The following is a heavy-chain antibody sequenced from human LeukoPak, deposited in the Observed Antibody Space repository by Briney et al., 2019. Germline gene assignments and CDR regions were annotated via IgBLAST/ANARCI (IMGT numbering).Heavy chain of an antibody. V-gene: IGHV5-51*01. D-gene: IGHD5-18*01. CDR2: IYPGDSDT. Sequence: GESLKISCKGSGYSFTSYWIGWVRQMPGKGLEWMGIIYPGDSDTRYSPSFQGQVTISANKSISTAYLQWSSLKASDTAMYYCARQADLDTAMGDYWGQGTLVTVSS. J-gene: IGHJ4*02. CDR1: GYSFTSYW. CDR3: ARQADLDTAMGDY.